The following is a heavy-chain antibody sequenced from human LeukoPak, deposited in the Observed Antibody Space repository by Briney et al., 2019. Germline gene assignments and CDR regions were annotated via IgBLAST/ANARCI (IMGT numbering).Heavy chain of an antibody. D-gene: IGHD5-12*01. Sequence: SETLSLTCAVYGASFHSYYWTWIRQSPGKGLEWIGEITHGGSTNYNPSLESRVTISVDTSKNQFSLKLTSVTAADTAVYYCARWVATIEHSFDIWGRGTMVTVSS. J-gene: IGHJ3*02. CDR3: ARWVATIEHSFDI. CDR1: GASFHSYY. CDR2: ITHGGST. V-gene: IGHV4-34*01.